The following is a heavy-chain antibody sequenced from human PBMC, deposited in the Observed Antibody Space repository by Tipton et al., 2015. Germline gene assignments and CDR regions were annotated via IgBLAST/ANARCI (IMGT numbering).Heavy chain of an antibody. Sequence: QSGPEVKQPGESLKISCKGSGYSFSTHWIGWGRQMPGKGLEWMGIIDPGDPDTRYSPSFEGQVTISADKSSSTAFLQWSSLKASDSAIYFCARALNAWGILSYYYYGLDVWGQGTTVTVSS. V-gene: IGHV5-51*03. D-gene: IGHD3-16*01. J-gene: IGHJ6*02. CDR1: GYSFSTHW. CDR2: IDPGDPDT. CDR3: ARALNAWGILSYYYYGLDV.